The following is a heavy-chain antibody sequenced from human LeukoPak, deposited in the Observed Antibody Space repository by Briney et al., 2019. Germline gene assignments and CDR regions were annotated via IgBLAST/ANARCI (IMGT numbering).Heavy chain of an antibody. V-gene: IGHV4-59*12. CDR1: GGFINNYY. J-gene: IGHJ4*02. CDR3: ARENVLVPTAKDYFDY. D-gene: IGHD2-2*01. CDR2: IHYSGSA. Sequence: SETLSLTCTVSGGFINNYYWTWIRQPPGKGLEWIGYIHYSGSASYNPSLKSRVTISVDRSENQFSLKLNSVTAADTAVYYCARENVLVPTAKDYFDYWGQGTLVTVSS.